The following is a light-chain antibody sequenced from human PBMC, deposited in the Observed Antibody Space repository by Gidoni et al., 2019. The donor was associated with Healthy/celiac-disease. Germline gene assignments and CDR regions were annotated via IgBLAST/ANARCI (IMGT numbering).Light chain of an antibody. CDR3: QQYDNRPLT. Sequence: IMTNPSPSSLSASVGDRVTITCQASQVISNYLNWYQQKPGKAPKLLIYDASNLETGVPSRFSGSGSGTEFTFTISSLQPEDIATYYCQQYDNRPLTFGGGTKVEIK. CDR1: QVISNY. V-gene: IGKV1-33*01. CDR2: DAS. J-gene: IGKJ4*01.